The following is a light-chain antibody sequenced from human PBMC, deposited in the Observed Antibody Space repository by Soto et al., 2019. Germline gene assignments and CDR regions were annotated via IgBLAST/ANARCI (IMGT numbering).Light chain of an antibody. CDR1: SSDVGGYDY. Sequence: QAVLTQPASVSGSPGQSITISCTGTSSDVGGYDYVSWYQLHPGKAPKFMVFEVSNRPSGVSYRFSGSKSGNTASLTISGLQAEDEADYFCSSYSISTAYLFGTGTKLTVL. CDR3: SSYSISTAYL. J-gene: IGLJ1*01. CDR2: EVS. V-gene: IGLV2-14*01.